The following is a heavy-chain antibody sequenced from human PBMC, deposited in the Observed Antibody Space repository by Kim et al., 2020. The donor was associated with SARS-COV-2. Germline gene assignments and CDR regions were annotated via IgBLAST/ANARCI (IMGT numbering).Heavy chain of an antibody. CDR3: AGVLWGYYYYYGMDV. CDR1: GGSFSGYY. V-gene: IGHV4-34*01. CDR2: INHSGST. Sequence: SETLSLTCAVYGGSFSGYYWSWIRQPPGKGLEWIGEINHSGSTNYNPSLKSRVTISVDTSKNQFSLKLSSVTAADTAVYYCAGVLWGYYYYYGMDVWGQGTTVTVSS. J-gene: IGHJ6*02. D-gene: IGHD2-21*01.